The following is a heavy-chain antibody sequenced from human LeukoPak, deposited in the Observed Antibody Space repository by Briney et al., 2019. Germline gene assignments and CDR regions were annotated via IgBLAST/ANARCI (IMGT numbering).Heavy chain of an antibody. V-gene: IGHV4-4*02. CDR1: GGSISSNNW. J-gene: IGHJ4*02. CDR3: ARDTVTTRKGFDY. CDR2: IYHSGST. D-gene: IGHD4-17*01. Sequence: PSETLSLTCAVSGGSISSNNWWSWVRQPPGKGLEWIGEIYHSGSTNYNPSLKSRVTMSVDTSKNQFSLKLSSVTAADTAVYYCARDTVTTRKGFDYWGQGTLVTVSS.